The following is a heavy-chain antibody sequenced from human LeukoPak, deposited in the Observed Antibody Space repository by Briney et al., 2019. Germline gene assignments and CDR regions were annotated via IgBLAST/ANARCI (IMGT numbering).Heavy chain of an antibody. J-gene: IGHJ4*02. CDR1: GYSFTSYW. CDR3: ARVMTTVTTGPDY. D-gene: IGHD4-17*01. Sequence: GESLKLSCKGSGYSFTSYWIGWVRQLPGKGLEWMGIIYPGDSDTRYSPSFQGQVTISADKSISTAYLQWSSRKASDTAMYYCARVMTTVTTGPDYWGQGTLVTVSS. V-gene: IGHV5-51*01. CDR2: IYPGDSDT.